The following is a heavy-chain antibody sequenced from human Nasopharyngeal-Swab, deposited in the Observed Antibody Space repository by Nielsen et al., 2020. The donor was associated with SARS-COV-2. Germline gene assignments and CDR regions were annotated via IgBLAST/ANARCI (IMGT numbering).Heavy chain of an antibody. D-gene: IGHD2-15*01. Sequence: SETLSLTCAVYGGSFSGYYWSWIRQPPGKGLEWIGEINHSGSTNYNPSLKSRVTISVDTSKNQFSLKLSSVTAADTAVYYCARGHYCSGGSCVNSWQKYYYYGMDVWGQGTTVTVSS. V-gene: IGHV4-34*01. CDR2: INHSGST. CDR1: GGSFSGYY. J-gene: IGHJ6*02. CDR3: ARGHYCSGGSCVNSWQKYYYYGMDV.